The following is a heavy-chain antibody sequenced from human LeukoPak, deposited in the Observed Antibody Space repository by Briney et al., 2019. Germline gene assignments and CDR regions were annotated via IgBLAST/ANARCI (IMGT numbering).Heavy chain of an antibody. J-gene: IGHJ5*02. CDR1: GDAISSNSAT. CDR3: AKDRGGSSSDWFDP. V-gene: IGHV6-1*01. Sequence: SQTLSLTCAISGDAISSNSATWNWIRQSPSRGLEWLGRTHYRSRWYNDYAVSVKGRIVINSDTSKNQFSLQLNSVTPEDTAVYYCAKDRGGSSSDWFDPWGQGTLVIVSS. D-gene: IGHD6-6*01. CDR2: THYRSRWYN.